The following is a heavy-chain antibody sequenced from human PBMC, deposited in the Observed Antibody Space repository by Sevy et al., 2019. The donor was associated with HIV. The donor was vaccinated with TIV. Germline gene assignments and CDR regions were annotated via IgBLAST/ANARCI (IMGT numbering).Heavy chain of an antibody. D-gene: IGHD3-22*01. CDR1: GGTFSSYA. V-gene: IGHV1-69*06. J-gene: IGHJ6*03. CDR3: ARATGGDYYDSSGYYNYYYMDV. Sequence: ASVKVSCKASGGTFSSYAISWVRKAPGQGLEWMGGIIPIFGTANYAQKFQGRVTITADKSTSTAYMELSSLRSEDTAVYYCARATGGDYYDSSGYYNYYYMDVWGKGTTVTVSS. CDR2: IIPIFGTA.